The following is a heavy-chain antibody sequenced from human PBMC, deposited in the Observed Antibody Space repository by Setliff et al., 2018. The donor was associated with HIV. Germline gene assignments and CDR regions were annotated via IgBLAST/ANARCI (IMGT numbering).Heavy chain of an antibody. CDR2: IDHTGST. D-gene: IGHD3-10*01. CDR3: ARGRNYGSPYFYYMDV. CDR1: GGPFSGYY. J-gene: IGHJ6*03. V-gene: IGHV4-34*01. Sequence: PSETLSLTCAVYGGPFSGYYWSWIRQPPGRGLEWLGEIDHTGSTNYNLSLKSRITMSADPSKNQFSLKVRSVIAADTALYYCARGRNYGSPYFYYMDVWGKGTTVTVSS.